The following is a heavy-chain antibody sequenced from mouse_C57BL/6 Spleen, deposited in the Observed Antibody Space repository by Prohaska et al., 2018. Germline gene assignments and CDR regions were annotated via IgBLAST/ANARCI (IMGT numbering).Heavy chain of an antibody. J-gene: IGHJ4*01. V-gene: IGHV1-26*01. D-gene: IGHD2-5*01. CDR2: INPNNGGT. Sequence: HGKSLEWIGDINPNNGGTSYNQKFKGKATLTVDKSSSTAYMELRSLTSEDSAVYYCASSNLMDYLGQGTSVTVSS. CDR3: ASSNLMDY.